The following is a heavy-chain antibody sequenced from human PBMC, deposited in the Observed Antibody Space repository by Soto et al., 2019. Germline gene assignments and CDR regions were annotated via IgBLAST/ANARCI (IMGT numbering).Heavy chain of an antibody. Sequence: QVQLQESGPGLVKPSETLSLTCTVSGGSDSSYYWNWIRQPPGKGLEWIGYVYYSGSATYNPSLKSRVTISVDTAKDQFSLKLRSVTAADTAVYYCARTNWNANWFDPWGQGTLVTVSS. V-gene: IGHV4-59*02. CDR3: ARTNWNANWFDP. CDR1: GGSDSSYY. D-gene: IGHD1-20*01. J-gene: IGHJ5*02. CDR2: VYYSGSA.